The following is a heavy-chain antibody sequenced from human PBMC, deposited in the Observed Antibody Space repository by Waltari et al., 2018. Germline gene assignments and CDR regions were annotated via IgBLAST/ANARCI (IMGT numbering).Heavy chain of an antibody. CDR3: ARDIAVASYRKDAFDI. CDR2: IYYSGST. CDR1: GGSISSHY. D-gene: IGHD6-19*01. V-gene: IGHV4-59*11. Sequence: QMQLQESGPGLVKPSETLSLTCTVSGGSISSHYWSWIRQPPGKGLEWIGYIYYSGSTNYNPSLKSRVTISVDTSKNQFSLKLSSVTAADTAVYYCARDIAVASYRKDAFDIWGQGTMVTVSS. J-gene: IGHJ3*02.